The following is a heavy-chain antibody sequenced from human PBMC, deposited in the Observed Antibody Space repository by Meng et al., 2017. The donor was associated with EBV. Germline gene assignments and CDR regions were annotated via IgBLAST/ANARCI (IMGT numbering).Heavy chain of an antibody. V-gene: IGHV1-69*01. D-gene: IGHD3-10*01. Sequence: VRSEAEGKKPEPSVKVSCKTSGGPFRYYAISWVRQAPGQGLEWLGGFLPRLGAPNYAQKFHGRVKITADESTSTHYMDLSSLRSEDTAIYYCASESGRGYTPDYWGQGTLVTVSS. CDR1: GGPFRYYA. CDR3: ASESGRGYTPDY. J-gene: IGHJ4*02. CDR2: FLPRLGAP.